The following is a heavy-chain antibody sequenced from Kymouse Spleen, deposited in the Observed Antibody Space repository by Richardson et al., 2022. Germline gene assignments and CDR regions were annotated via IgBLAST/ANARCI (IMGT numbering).Heavy chain of an antibody. CDR2: TRNKANSYTT. D-gene: IGHD1-7*01. Sequence: EVQLVESGGGLVQPGGSLRLSCAASGFTFSDHYMDWVRQAPGKGLEWVGRTRNKANSYTTEYAASVKGRFTISRDDSKNSLYLQMNSLKTEDTAVYYCARYNWNYEYFDYWGQGTLVTVSS. CDR3: ARYNWNYEYFDY. V-gene: IGHV3-72*01. CDR1: GFTFSDHY. J-gene: IGHJ4*02.